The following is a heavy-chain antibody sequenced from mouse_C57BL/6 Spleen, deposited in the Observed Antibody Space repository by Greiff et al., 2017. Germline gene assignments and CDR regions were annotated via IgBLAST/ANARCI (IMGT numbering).Heavy chain of an antibody. CDR2: SRNKANDYTT. CDR1: GFTFSDFY. D-gene: IGHD1-1*01. J-gene: IGHJ2*01. Sequence: EVQRVESGGGLVQSGRSLRLSCATSGFTFSDFYMEWVRQAPGKGLEWIAASRNKANDYTTEYSASVKGRFIVSRDTSQSILYLQMNALRAEDTAIYYCARANYGSSFDYWGQGTTLTVSS. CDR3: ARANYGSSFDY. V-gene: IGHV7-1*01.